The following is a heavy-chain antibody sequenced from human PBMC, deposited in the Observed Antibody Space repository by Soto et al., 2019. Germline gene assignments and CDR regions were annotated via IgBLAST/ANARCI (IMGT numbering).Heavy chain of an antibody. Sequence: EVQLVESGGGLVQPGGSLRLSCAASGFTFSSYEMNWVRQAPGKGLEWVSYISSSGSTIYYADSVKGRFTIYRDNAKNSLYLQMNSLRAEDTAVYYCARDSHSSGWSDAFDIWGQGTMVTVAS. CDR1: GFTFSSYE. CDR3: ARDSHSSGWSDAFDI. J-gene: IGHJ3*02. D-gene: IGHD6-19*01. CDR2: ISSSGSTI. V-gene: IGHV3-48*03.